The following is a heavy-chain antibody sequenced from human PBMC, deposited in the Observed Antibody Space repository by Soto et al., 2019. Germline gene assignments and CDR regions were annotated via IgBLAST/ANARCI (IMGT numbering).Heavy chain of an antibody. Sequence: EVQLVESGGGLVQPGGSLRLSCAASGFTFSRLWMHWVRQAPGKGLVWVSRISSDGSTTHYADSVRGRFTMSRDNAKNMLYLQLSSLSAEDTGVYFCAREEPVSSWSPLDYWGQGALVTVSS. CDR1: GFTFSRLW. J-gene: IGHJ4*02. D-gene: IGHD6-13*01. CDR2: ISSDGSTT. CDR3: AREEPVSSWSPLDY. V-gene: IGHV3-74*01.